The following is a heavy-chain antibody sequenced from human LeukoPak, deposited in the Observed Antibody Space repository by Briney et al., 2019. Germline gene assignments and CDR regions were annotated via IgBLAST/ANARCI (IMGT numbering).Heavy chain of an antibody. CDR1: GFTFSSLG. CDR3: SRVQDGYNQKYYYYYMDV. V-gene: IGHV3-21*01. D-gene: IGHD5-24*01. J-gene: IGHJ6*03. CDR2: ISTSGSYI. Sequence: PGGSLRLSCAASGFTFSSLGMNWVRQAPGKGLEWVSFISTSGSYIYYADSVKGRFTISRDNATNSLYLQMNSLRAEDTAVYYYSRVQDGYNQKYYYYYMDVWGKGTTVTVSS.